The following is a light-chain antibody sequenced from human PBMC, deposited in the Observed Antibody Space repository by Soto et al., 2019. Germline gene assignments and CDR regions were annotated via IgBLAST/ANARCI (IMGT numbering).Light chain of an antibody. V-gene: IGLV2-14*01. Sequence: QSALTQPASVSGSPGQSITISCTGTSSDVGGYHYVSWYQHHPGKAPKLMIYEVSNRPSGVSNRFSGSKSGNTASLTISGRQAEDEADYFCSSYGSTSSRYVFGTGTKVTVL. CDR1: SSDVGGYHY. CDR2: EVS. CDR3: SSYGSTSSRYV. J-gene: IGLJ1*01.